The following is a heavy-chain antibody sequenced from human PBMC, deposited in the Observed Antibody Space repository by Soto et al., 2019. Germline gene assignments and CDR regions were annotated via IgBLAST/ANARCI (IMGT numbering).Heavy chain of an antibody. D-gene: IGHD2-2*02. Sequence: PSETLYLTCTVSGGSISSSSYYWGWIRQPPGKGLEWIGSIYYSGSTYYNPSLKSRVTISVDTSKNQFSLKLSSVTAADTAVYYCARRDCSSTSCYNYFDYWGQGTLVTVSS. V-gene: IGHV4-39*01. CDR1: GGSISSSSYY. CDR2: IYYSGST. J-gene: IGHJ4*02. CDR3: ARRDCSSTSCYNYFDY.